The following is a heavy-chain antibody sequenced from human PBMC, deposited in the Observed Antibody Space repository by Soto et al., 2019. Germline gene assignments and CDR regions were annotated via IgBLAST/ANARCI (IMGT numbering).Heavy chain of an antibody. J-gene: IGHJ5*02. Sequence: PSETLSLTCTVSGGSISSGGYYWSWIRQHPGKGLEWIGYIYYSGSTYYNPSLKSRVTISVDTSKNQFSLKLSSVTAADTAVYYCARGRRVPPQEWAYPYNWFDPWGQGTLVTVSS. D-gene: IGHD3-3*01. V-gene: IGHV4-31*03. CDR2: IYYSGST. CDR3: ARGRRVPPQEWAYPYNWFDP. CDR1: GGSISSGGYY.